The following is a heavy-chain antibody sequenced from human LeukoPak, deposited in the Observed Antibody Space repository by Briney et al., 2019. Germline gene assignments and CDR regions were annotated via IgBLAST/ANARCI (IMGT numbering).Heavy chain of an antibody. CDR1: GGSTSTYY. D-gene: IGHD5-24*01. J-gene: IGHJ4*02. CDR3: SRGWLQQGFDY. V-gene: IGHV4-4*07. CDR2: IYTSGST. Sequence: SETLSLTCTVSGGSTSTYYWSWIRQPAGKGLEWIGRIYTSGSTNYNPSLKSRVTISVDTSKNQFSLKLNSVTPEDTAVYYCSRGWLQQGFDYWGQGTLVTVSS.